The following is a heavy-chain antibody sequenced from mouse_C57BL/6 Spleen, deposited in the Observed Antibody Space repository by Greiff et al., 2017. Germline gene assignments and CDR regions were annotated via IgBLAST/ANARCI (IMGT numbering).Heavy chain of an antibody. CDR1: GYTFTSYW. D-gene: IGHD2-1*01. V-gene: IGHV1-64*01. CDR3: SRSPYGNSIMDY. CDR2: IYPNSGST. J-gene: IGHJ4*01. Sequence: QVQLQQSGPELVKPGASVKLSCKASGYTFTSYWMHWVKQRPGQGLEWIGMIYPNSGSTNYNEKFKSKATLTVDKSSSTAYMQLSGLPSEDSAVYYCSRSPYGNSIMDYWGQGTSVTVSS.